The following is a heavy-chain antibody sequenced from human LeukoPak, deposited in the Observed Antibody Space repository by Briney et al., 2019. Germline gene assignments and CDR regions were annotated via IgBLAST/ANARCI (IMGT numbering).Heavy chain of an antibody. CDR2: VYYSGST. Sequence: SETLSLTCTVSGDSISSYYWTWIRQAPGKGLEWIGYVYYSGSTNYNPPLKSRVTISVDTSKNQFSLRLTSVTAADTAVYYCARDNWTGAHYYYFMDVWGKGTTVTVSS. CDR1: GDSISSYY. D-gene: IGHD1-20*01. CDR3: ARDNWTGAHYYYFMDV. V-gene: IGHV4-59*01. J-gene: IGHJ6*03.